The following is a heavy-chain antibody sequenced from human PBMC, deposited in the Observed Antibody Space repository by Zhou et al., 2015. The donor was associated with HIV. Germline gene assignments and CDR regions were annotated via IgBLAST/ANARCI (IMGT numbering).Heavy chain of an antibody. CDR1: GFTFSSSG. D-gene: IGHD6-19*01. V-gene: IGHV3-30*18. J-gene: IGHJ1*01. Sequence: QVQLVESGGGVVQPGRSLRLSCAASGFTFSSSGMHWVRQAPGKGLEWVAIISYDGSNKYYAESVKGRFTISRDNSKNTLYLQMNSLRAEDTAVYYCAKDPTGYNSAWFAEYFHHWGQGTLVTVSS. CDR2: ISYDGSNK. CDR3: AKDPTGYNSAWFAEYFHH.